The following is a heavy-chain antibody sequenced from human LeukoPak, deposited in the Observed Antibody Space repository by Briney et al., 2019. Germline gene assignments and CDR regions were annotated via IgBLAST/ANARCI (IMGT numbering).Heavy chain of an antibody. CDR3: ARGGYSFDY. V-gene: IGHV3-7*01. D-gene: IGHD5-18*01. CDR2: LHADGVEQ. J-gene: IGHJ4*02. CDR1: GCSLSGYW. Sequence: TGGSLRLSCAASGCSLSGYWMTWVRQAPGKGLEWVARLHADGVEQNYVDSVTGRFTTSRDNAKNSLDLQMNSLRVEDTAVCYCARGGYSFDYLGQGTLVAVSS.